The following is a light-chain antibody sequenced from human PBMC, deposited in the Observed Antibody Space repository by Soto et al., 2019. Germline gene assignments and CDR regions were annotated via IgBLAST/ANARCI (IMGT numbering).Light chain of an antibody. V-gene: IGKV1-27*01. CDR3: QKYNSAPWT. J-gene: IGKJ1*01. Sequence: DIEMTQSPSSLSASVGDRVIITCRASQGISNYLAWYQQRPGKVPKLLIYAASTLTSGVPTRFSGSGSGTDFPITISSLQPEDVASYYCQKYNSAPWTFGQGTEVEIK. CDR2: AAS. CDR1: QGISNY.